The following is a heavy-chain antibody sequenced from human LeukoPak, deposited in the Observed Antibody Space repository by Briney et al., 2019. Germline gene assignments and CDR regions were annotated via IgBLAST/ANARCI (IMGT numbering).Heavy chain of an antibody. V-gene: IGHV4-4*02. Sequence: SGTLSLTCAVSGGSISSSNWWSWVRQPPGNGLEWIGEIYHSGSTNYNPSLKSRVTISVDTSENQFSLKLSSVTAADTAVYYCARGRSTIYWFGELSSDLKSNWFDPWGQGTLVTVSS. CDR1: GGSISSSNW. D-gene: IGHD3-10*01. CDR3: ARGRSTIYWFGELSSDLKSNWFDP. J-gene: IGHJ5*02. CDR2: IYHSGST.